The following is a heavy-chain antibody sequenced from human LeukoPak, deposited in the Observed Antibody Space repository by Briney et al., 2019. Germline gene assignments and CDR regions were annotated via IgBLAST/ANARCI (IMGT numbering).Heavy chain of an antibody. CDR2: IYITGST. CDR3: ARRATSSWYYDY. V-gene: IGHV4-4*07. Sequence: SETLSLTCTVSGASLSDYYWSWIRQAAGKGLEGIGRIYITGSTSYNPSLKRRVTMSLDTSKNQFSLLLYSVPAADTAVYYCARRATSSWYYDYWGQGALVTVYS. D-gene: IGHD6-13*01. J-gene: IGHJ4*02. CDR1: GASLSDYY.